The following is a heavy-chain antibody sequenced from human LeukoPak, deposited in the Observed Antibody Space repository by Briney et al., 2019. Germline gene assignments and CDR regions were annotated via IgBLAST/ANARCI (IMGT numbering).Heavy chain of an antibody. V-gene: IGHV1-69*05. J-gene: IGHJ4*02. CDR1: GGTCSSYA. Sequence: SVKVSCKASGGTCSSYAISWVRQAPGQGLEWMGRIIPIFGTANYAQKFQGRVTITTDESTSTAYMELSSLRSEDTAVYYCVRAPGYCSGGSCLDYWGQGTLVTVSS. CDR2: IIPIFGTA. CDR3: VRAPGYCSGGSCLDY. D-gene: IGHD2-15*01.